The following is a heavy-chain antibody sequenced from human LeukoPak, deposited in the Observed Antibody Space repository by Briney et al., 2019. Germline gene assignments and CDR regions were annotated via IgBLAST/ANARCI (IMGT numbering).Heavy chain of an antibody. V-gene: IGHV4-34*01. CDR1: GGSFSGYY. D-gene: IGHD1-26*01. Sequence: SETLSLTCAVYGGSFSGYYWSWIRQPPGKGLEWIGEINHSGSTNYNPSLKSRVTISADTSKNQFSLKLSSVTAADTAVYYCARVGRYSGSYQTLDYWGQGTLVTVSS. CDR3: ARVGRYSGSYQTLDY. CDR2: INHSGST. J-gene: IGHJ4*02.